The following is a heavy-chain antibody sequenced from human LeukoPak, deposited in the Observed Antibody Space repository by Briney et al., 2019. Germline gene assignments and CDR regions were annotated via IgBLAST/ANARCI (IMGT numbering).Heavy chain of an antibody. CDR1: GFTFSNSW. Sequence: GGSLRLSCAASGFTFSNSWMSRVRQAPGMGLEFVANIKQDGSEMYYVDSVKGRFTISRDNAKNSLYLQLNSLRVEDTAVYYCASGYHFDYWGQGTLVTVSS. V-gene: IGHV3-7*01. J-gene: IGHJ4*02. CDR2: IKQDGSEM. CDR3: ASGYHFDY. D-gene: IGHD1-1*01.